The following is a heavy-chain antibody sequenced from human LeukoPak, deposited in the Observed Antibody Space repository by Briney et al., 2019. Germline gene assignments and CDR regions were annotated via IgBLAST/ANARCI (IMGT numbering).Heavy chain of an antibody. CDR2: IYSGGST. D-gene: IGHD2-2*02. Sequence: GGSLRLSCAASGFTVSSNYMSWVRQAPGKGLEWVSVIYSGGSTYYADSVKGRFTISRDNSKNTLYLQMNSLRAEDTAVYYCARDSTSNYCSSTSCYNYYYGMDVWGQGTTVTVSS. V-gene: IGHV3-66*01. CDR3: ARDSTSNYCSSTSCYNYYYGMDV. J-gene: IGHJ6*02. CDR1: GFTVSSNY.